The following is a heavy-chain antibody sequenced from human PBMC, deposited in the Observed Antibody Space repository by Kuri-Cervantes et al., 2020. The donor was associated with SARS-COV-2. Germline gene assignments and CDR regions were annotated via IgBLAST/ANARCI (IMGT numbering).Heavy chain of an antibody. D-gene: IGHD6-13*01. CDR3: ARAGTAPHWYFDL. J-gene: IGHJ2*01. Sequence: LSLTCAASGFTFSSYGMHWVRQAPGKGLEWVAVISYDGSNKYYADSVKGRFTISRDNSKNTLYLQMNSLRAEDTAVYYCARAGTAPHWYFDLWGRGTLVTVSS. CDR2: ISYDGSNK. CDR1: GFTFSSYG. V-gene: IGHV3-30*03.